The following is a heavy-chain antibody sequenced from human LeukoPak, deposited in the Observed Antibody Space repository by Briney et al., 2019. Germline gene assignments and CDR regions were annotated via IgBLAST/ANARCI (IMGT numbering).Heavy chain of an antibody. Sequence: SETLSLTCTVSGGSISSYYWSWIRQPPGKGLEWIGEINHSGSTNYNPSLKSRVTISVDTSKNQFSLKLSSVTAADTAVYYCARRSGYGYVSWFDPWGQGTLVTVSS. D-gene: IGHD5-18*01. CDR2: INHSGST. CDR1: GGSISSYY. CDR3: ARRSGYGYVSWFDP. V-gene: IGHV4-34*01. J-gene: IGHJ5*02.